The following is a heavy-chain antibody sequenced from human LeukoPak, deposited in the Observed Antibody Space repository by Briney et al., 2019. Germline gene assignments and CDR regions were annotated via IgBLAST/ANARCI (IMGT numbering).Heavy chain of an antibody. V-gene: IGHV3-48*01. CDR2: ISSTSSLI. CDR3: ARADMDV. Sequence: GGSLRLSCAASGFTFSVYSFSWVRQAPGKGLEWISYISSTSSLIYYADSVKGRFTISRDTAKNSVFLQMDSLRAEDTAVYYCARADMDVWGKGTTVSVSS. J-gene: IGHJ6*03. CDR1: GFTFSVYS.